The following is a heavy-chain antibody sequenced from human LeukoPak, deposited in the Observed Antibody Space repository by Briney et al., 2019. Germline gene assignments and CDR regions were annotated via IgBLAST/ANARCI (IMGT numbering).Heavy chain of an antibody. V-gene: IGHV3-30*18. J-gene: IGHJ4*02. CDR2: ISYDGSNK. Sequence: GGSLRLSCAASGFSFSNYGIHWVRQAPGKGLEWVTVISYDGSNKYYADSVKGRFTISRDNSKNTLYLQMNSLRAEDTAVYYCAKGGTYRDYFDYWGQGTLVTVSS. CDR1: GFSFSNYG. D-gene: IGHD3-16*01. CDR3: AKGGTYRDYFDY.